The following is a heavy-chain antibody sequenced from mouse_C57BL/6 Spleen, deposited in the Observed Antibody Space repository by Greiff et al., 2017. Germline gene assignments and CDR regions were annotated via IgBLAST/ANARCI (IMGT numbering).Heavy chain of an antibody. V-gene: IGHV1-42*01. CDR3: AGRDGNAWFAY. CDR1: GYSFTGYY. CDR2: INPSTGGT. Sequence: VQLQQSGPELVKPGASVKISCKASGYSFTGYYMNWVKQSPEKSLEWIGEINPSTGGTTYNQKFKAKAALTVDKSSSTAYMQLKDLTSEDSAVYCCAGRDGNAWFAYWGQGTLVTVSA. J-gene: IGHJ3*01. D-gene: IGHD2-1*01.